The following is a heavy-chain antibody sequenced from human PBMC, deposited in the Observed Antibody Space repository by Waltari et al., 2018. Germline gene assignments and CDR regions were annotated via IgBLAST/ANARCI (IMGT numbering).Heavy chain of an antibody. CDR2: IGAYNGNT. CDR3: ASSSFCSSTTCYLGY. Sequence: QVRLVQPAAEVKKPGASVKVSCKASGYTFISYGISWVRQAPGQGLEWMGWIGAYNGNTDYAQKFRGRVTLTTDRSTNTAYMELRSLRSDDTAFYYCASSSFCSSTTCYLGYWGQGTLVTVSS. V-gene: IGHV1-18*01. CDR1: GYTFISYG. D-gene: IGHD2-2*01. J-gene: IGHJ4*02.